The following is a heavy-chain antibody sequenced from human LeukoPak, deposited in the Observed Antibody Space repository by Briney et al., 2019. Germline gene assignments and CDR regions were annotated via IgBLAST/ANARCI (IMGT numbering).Heavy chain of an antibody. D-gene: IGHD6-13*01. CDR1: GFRFGDYS. CDR3: ARIRGSTLPISYMDV. J-gene: IGHJ6*03. Sequence: GGSLRLSCTASGFRFGDYSIHWVRRAPGKGLEWLSYISVSGTIHADSVMGRVTVSRDNAKNSLYLQMNSLRAEDTAVYYCARIRGSTLPISYMDVWGKGTTVTVSS. V-gene: IGHV3-69-1*01. CDR2: ISVSGTI.